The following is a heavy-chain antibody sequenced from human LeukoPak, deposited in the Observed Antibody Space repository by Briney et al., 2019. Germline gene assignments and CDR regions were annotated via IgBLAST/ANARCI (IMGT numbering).Heavy chain of an antibody. V-gene: IGHV4-4*09. Sequence: SETLSLTCTVSGGSISSYYWSWIRQPPGKGLEWIGYIYTSGSTNYSPSLKSRVTISVDTSKNQFSLKLSSVTAADTAVYYCARHALGRYCSSTSCEYYFDYWGQGTLVTVSS. CDR3: ARHALGRYCSSTSCEYYFDY. CDR2: IYTSGST. J-gene: IGHJ4*02. CDR1: GGSISSYY. D-gene: IGHD2-2*01.